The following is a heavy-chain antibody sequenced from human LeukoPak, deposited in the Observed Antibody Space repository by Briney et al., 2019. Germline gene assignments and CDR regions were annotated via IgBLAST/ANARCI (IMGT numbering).Heavy chain of an antibody. CDR3: ARAHYCSGGSCPWFDP. CDR2: IYYSGST. J-gene: IGHJ5*02. D-gene: IGHD2-15*01. CDR1: GVSISSGGYF. V-gene: IGHV4-31*03. Sequence: TLSLTCTLSGVSISSGGYFWSWIRQHPAKGLEWNGYIYYSGSTYYNPSLKSRVTISVDTSKNQFSLKLSSVTAADTAVYYCARAHYCSGGSCPWFDPWGQGTLVTVSS.